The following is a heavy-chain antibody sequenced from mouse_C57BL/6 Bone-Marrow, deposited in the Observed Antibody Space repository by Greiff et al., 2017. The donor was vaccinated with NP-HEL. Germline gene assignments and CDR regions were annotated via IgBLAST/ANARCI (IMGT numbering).Heavy chain of an antibody. CDR1: GYTFTSYW. V-gene: IGHV1-53*01. Sequence: QVQLQQPGPELVKPGASVKLSCKASGYTFTSYWMHWVKQRPGQGLEWIGNINPSNGGTNYNEKFKSKATLTVDKSSSTAYMQLSSLTSEDSAVYYGAKSNGDYYAMDYWGQGTSVTVSS. CDR2: INPSNGGT. D-gene: IGHD2-5*01. CDR3: AKSNGDYYAMDY. J-gene: IGHJ4*01.